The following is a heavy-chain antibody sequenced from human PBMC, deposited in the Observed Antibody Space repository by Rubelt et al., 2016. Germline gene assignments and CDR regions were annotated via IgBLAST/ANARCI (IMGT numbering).Heavy chain of an antibody. D-gene: IGHD3-16*02. J-gene: IGHJ5*02. CDR3: ATGPGGPIGWFDP. V-gene: IGHV4-39*01. Sequence: SLKSRVTISVDTSKNQFSLKLSSVTAADTAVYYCATGPGGPIGWFDPWGQGTLVTVSS.